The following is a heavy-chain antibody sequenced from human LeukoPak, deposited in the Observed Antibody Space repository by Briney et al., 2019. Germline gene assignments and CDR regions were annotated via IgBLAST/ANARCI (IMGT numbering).Heavy chain of an antibody. J-gene: IGHJ4*02. CDR3: AREDMGYLLVY. CDR1: GYTFTGYY. CDR2: INRNSGGT. Sequence: GASVKVSCKASGYTFTGYYMHWVRQAPGQGLEWMGWINRNSGGTNYAQKFQGRVTMTRDTSISTAYMELSRLRSDDTAVYYCAREDMGYLLVYWGQGTLVTVSS. D-gene: IGHD1-26*01. V-gene: IGHV1-2*02.